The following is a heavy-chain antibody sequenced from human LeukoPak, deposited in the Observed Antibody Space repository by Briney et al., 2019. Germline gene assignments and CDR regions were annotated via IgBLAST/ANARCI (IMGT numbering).Heavy chain of an antibody. V-gene: IGHV4-59*02. J-gene: IGHJ3*02. CDR1: CGSVSSYY. CDR3: ARARYANAWYAFDI. CDR2: LSHSGSS. Sequence: SETLSLTCTVSCGSVSSYYWSWIRRPPGRGLEWIAYLSHSGSSDSNPSLTSRVTTLVDTSKNQFSLKLTSVTAADTAVYYCARARYANAWYAFDIWGHGTMVTVSS. D-gene: IGHD2-2*01.